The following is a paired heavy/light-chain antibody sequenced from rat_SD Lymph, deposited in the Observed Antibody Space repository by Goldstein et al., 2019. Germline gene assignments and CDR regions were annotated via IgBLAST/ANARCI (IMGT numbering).Heavy chain of an antibody. V-gene: IGHV5-29*01. CDR1: GFTFSNYG. D-gene: IGHD1-4*01. CDR2: ISYDGSST. CDR3: TREGAHYPGFAY. J-gene: IGHJ3*01. Sequence: EVQLVESGGGLVQPGRSMKLSCAASGFTFSNYGMAWVRQAPTKGLEWVATISYDGSSTYYRDSVKGRFTISRDNAKSTLYLQMNSLRSEDTATYYCTREGAHYPGFAYWGQGTLVTVSS.
Light chain of an antibody. CDR2: KVS. Sequence: DVVMTQTPVSLSVSLGGQVSISCRSSQSLVHNNGNTYLSWYLQKPGQSPQLLIYKVSNRFSGISDRFSGSGSGTDFTLKISRVEPDDLGVYYCGQGTQYPRTFGGGTKLELK. CDR1: QSLVHNNGNTY. V-gene: IGKV1S21*01. CDR3: GQGTQYPRT. J-gene: IGKJ1*01.